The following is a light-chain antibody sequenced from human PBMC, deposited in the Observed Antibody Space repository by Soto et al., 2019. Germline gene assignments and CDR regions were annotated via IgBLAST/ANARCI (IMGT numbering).Light chain of an antibody. Sequence: QSVLTQPASVSGSPGQSITISCTGTSSDFGGYNFVSWYQHRPGKAPKLMIYAVSNRPSGVSNRFSGSKSGNTASLTISGLHAEDEADYYCCSYTSYSPYVFGNGIKVTVL. CDR1: SSDFGGYNF. V-gene: IGLV2-14*01. CDR3: CSYTSYSPYV. J-gene: IGLJ1*01. CDR2: AVS.